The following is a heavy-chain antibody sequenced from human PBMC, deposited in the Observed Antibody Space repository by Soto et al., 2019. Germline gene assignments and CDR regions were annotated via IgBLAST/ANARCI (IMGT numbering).Heavy chain of an antibody. CDR1: GFTFSSFA. V-gene: IGHV3-23*01. Sequence: GGSLRLSCAASGFTFSSFAMSWVRQAPGKGLEWVSAISGSGVTTYYADSVKGRFTVSRDNAKNTLYLQMNGLRADDTAVYYCARDTDGLHYWGQGTLVTVSS. CDR3: ARDTDGLHY. J-gene: IGHJ4*02. CDR2: ISGSGVTT.